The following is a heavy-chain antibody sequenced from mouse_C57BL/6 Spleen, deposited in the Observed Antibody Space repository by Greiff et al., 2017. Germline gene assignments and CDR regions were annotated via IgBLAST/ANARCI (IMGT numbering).Heavy chain of an antibody. D-gene: IGHD2-4*01. J-gene: IGHJ2*01. V-gene: IGHV2-2*01. CDR2: IWGGGST. CDR3: ARNYDYGFDY. CDR1: GFSLTSYG. Sequence: QVQLKESGPGLVQPSQSLSITCTVSGFSLTSYGVHWVRQSPGKGLEWLGVIWGGGSTDYNAAFISRLSISKDNSKSQVFVQMNSLQADDTAIYYCARNYDYGFDYWGQGTTLTVSS.